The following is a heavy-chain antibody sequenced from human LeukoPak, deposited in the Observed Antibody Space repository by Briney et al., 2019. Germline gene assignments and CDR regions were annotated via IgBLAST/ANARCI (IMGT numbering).Heavy chain of an antibody. D-gene: IGHD5-24*01. V-gene: IGHV4-61*05. J-gene: IGHJ3*02. Sequence: SETLSLTCTVSGGSISNSNYYWGWIRQPPGKGLEWIGFIYASGSTGYNPSLKSRVTMSVDMSKTQFSLRLSSVTAADTAVYYCARSRRDGYNLDAFDIWGQGTMVTASS. CDR3: ARSRRDGYNLDAFDI. CDR1: GGSISNSNYY. CDR2: IYASGST.